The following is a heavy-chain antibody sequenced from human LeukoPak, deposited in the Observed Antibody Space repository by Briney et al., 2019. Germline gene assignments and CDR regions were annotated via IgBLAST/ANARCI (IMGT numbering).Heavy chain of an antibody. J-gene: IGHJ6*02. CDR1: GGSISSSSYY. D-gene: IGHD2-8*01. CDR3: ARHSGVRTALYYYGMDV. CDR2: IYYSGST. Sequence: SETLSLTCTVSGGSISSSSYYWGWIRQPPGKGLEWIGSIYYSGSTYYNPSLKSRVTISVDTSKNQFSLKLSSVTAADTAVYYCARHSGVRTALYYYGMDVWGQGTTVTVSS. V-gene: IGHV4-39*01.